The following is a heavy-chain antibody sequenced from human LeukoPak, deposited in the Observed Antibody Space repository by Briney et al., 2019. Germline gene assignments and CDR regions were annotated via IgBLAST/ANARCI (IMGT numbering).Heavy chain of an antibody. J-gene: IGHJ4*02. V-gene: IGHV3-23*01. CDR2: ISGSGGST. CDR1: GFTFSSYA. D-gene: IGHD3-16*01. Sequence: PGGSLRLSCAASGFTFSSYAMSWVRQAPGKGLEWVSAISGSGGSTYYADSVKGRFTISRDNSKNTLYLQMNSLRAEDTAVYYCAKDYVWGSNAARAFDYWGQGTLVTVSS. CDR3: AKDYVWGSNAARAFDY.